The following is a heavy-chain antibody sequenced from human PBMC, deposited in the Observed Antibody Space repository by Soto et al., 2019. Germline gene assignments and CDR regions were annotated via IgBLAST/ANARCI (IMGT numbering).Heavy chain of an antibody. CDR1: GGSISSYF. Sequence: SETLSLTCTVSGGSISSYFWSWIRQPPGKGLEWIGYIYYTGSTNYNPSLKSRVTISVDTSKNQFSLQLSSVTAADTAVYYCANFNRCFDLWGRGTLVTVSS. V-gene: IGHV4-59*01. CDR3: ANFNRCFDL. CDR2: IYYTGST. J-gene: IGHJ2*01.